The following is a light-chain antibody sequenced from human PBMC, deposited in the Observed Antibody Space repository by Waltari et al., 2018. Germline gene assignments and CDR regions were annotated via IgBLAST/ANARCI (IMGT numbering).Light chain of an antibody. Sequence: EIVMTQSPATLSVSPGERATLSCRASESVSSKLAWYQQRAGPAPRLPIYGASTRATGIPARFSGSGSWTEFTLTISSLQSEDFAVYFCQHYNNLPLTFGGGTKVEIK. J-gene: IGKJ4*01. CDR1: ESVSSK. V-gene: IGKV3-15*01. CDR3: QHYNNLPLT. CDR2: GAS.